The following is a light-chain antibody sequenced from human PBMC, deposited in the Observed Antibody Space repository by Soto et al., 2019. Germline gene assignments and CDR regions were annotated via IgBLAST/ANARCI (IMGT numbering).Light chain of an antibody. CDR3: QQYNNRPPLT. CDR1: QSVGSK. V-gene: IGKV3-15*01. J-gene: IGKJ4*01. Sequence: EIVMTQSPATLSVSPGERATLSCRASQSVGSKLAWYQQKPGQAPRLLIYGASTRATGIPARFSGSGSGTEFTLTISSLQSEDFAGYYCQQYNNRPPLTFGGGTKVEIK. CDR2: GAS.